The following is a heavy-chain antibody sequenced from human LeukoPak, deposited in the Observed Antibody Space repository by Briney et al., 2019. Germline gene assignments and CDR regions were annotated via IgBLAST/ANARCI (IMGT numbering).Heavy chain of an antibody. Sequence: SSETLSLTCTVSGGSMSIFYWSWIRQPAGKGLEWIGEINHSGSTNYNPSLKSRVTISVDTSKNQFSLKLSSVTAADTAVYYCARSITMIVVVKGAPWYFDYWGQGTLVTVSS. CDR3: ARSITMIVVVKGAPWYFDY. J-gene: IGHJ4*02. V-gene: IGHV4-34*01. D-gene: IGHD3-22*01. CDR2: INHSGST. CDR1: GGSMSIFY.